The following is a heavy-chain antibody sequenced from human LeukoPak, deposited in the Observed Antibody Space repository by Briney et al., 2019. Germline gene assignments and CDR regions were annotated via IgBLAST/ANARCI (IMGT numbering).Heavy chain of an antibody. D-gene: IGHD5-24*01. CDR2: INSDGSST. Sequence: QPGGSLRLSCAASGFTFSSYWMHWVRQAPGKGLVWVSRINSDGSSTSYADSVKGRFTISRDNAKNTLYLQMNSLRAEDTAVYHCARDSGRDGYNLDYFDYWGQGTLVTVSS. CDR1: GFTFSSYW. V-gene: IGHV3-74*01. J-gene: IGHJ4*02. CDR3: ARDSGRDGYNLDYFDY.